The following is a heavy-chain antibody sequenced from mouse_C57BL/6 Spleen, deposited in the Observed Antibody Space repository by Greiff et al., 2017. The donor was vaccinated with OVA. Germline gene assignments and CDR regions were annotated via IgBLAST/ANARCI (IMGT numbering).Heavy chain of an antibody. V-gene: IGHV3-6*01. D-gene: IGHD2-4*01. CDR2: ISYDGSN. CDR3: ARDGDYDYWYFDV. CDR1: GYSITSGYY. Sequence: EVKLQESGPGLVKPSQSLSLTCSVTGYSITSGYYWNWIRQFPGNKLEWMGYISYDGSNNYNPSLKNRISITRDTSKNQFFLKLNSVTTEDTATYYCARDGDYDYWYFDVWGTGTTVTVSS. J-gene: IGHJ1*03.